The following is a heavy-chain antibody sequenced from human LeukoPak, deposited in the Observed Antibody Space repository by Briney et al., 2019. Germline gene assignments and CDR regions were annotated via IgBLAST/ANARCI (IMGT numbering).Heavy chain of an antibody. CDR2: ISAYNGNT. J-gene: IGHJ5*02. V-gene: IGHV1-18*01. CDR1: GYTFTSYG. D-gene: IGHD3-22*01. CDR3: ARDPYYYDSSGPNYPGRFDP. Sequence: GASVKVSCKASGYTFTSYGISWVRQAPGQGLEWMGWISAYNGNTNYAQKLQGRVTITTDTSTSTAYMELRSLRSDDTAVYYCARDPYYYDSSGPNYPGRFDPWGQGTLVTVSS.